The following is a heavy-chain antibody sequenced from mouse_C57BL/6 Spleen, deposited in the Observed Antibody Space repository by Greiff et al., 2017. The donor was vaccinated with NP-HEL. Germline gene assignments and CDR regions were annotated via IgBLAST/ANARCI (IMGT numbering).Heavy chain of an antibody. D-gene: IGHD1-1*01. CDR2: INPNNGGT. Sequence: EVQLQQSGPELVKPGASVKISCKASGYTFTDYYMNWVKQSHGKSLEWIGDINPNNGGTSYNQKFKGKATLTVDKSSSTAYMELRSLTSEDSAVYYCARPASSYRFAYWGQGTLVTVSA. V-gene: IGHV1-26*01. CDR1: GYTFTDYY. CDR3: ARPASSYRFAY. J-gene: IGHJ3*01.